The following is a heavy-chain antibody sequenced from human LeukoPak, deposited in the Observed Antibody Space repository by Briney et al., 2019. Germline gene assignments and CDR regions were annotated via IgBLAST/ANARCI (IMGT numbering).Heavy chain of an antibody. CDR1: GFTFSSYA. CDR3: ARVPTEPRRADY. Sequence: GGSLRLSCAASGFTFSSYAMSWVRQAPGKGLEWVSAISGSGGSTYYADSVKGRFTVSRDNAKNSLYLQMNSLRADDTAVYYCARVPTEPRRADYWGQGTLVTVSS. J-gene: IGHJ4*02. V-gene: IGHV3-23*01. CDR2: ISGSGGST. D-gene: IGHD2-2*01.